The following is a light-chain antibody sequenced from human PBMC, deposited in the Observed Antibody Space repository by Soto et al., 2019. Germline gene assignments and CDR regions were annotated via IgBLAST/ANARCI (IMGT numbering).Light chain of an antibody. V-gene: IGKV3-15*01. CDR3: QHYNSYSEA. CDR2: GAS. J-gene: IGKJ1*01. Sequence: IEMTQSPATLSVSQGERATLSCRASQSVSSNLAWYQQKPGQAPRLLIYGASTRATGIPARFSGSGSGTEFTLTISSLQPDDFATYYCQHYNSYSEAFGQGTKVDIK. CDR1: QSVSSN.